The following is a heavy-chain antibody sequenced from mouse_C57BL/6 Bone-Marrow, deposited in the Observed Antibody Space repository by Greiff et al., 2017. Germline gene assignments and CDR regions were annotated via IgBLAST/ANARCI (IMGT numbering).Heavy chain of an antibody. CDR3: ASTATVPHAMDY. Sequence: VQLKESGPELVKPGASVKISCKASGYSFTDYNMNWVKQSNGKSLEWIGVINPNYGTTSYNQKFKGKATLTVDQSSSTAYMQLNSLTSEDSAVYYCASTATVPHAMDYWGQGTSVTVSS. J-gene: IGHJ4*01. CDR2: INPNYGTT. D-gene: IGHD1-1*01. V-gene: IGHV1-39*01. CDR1: GYSFTDYN.